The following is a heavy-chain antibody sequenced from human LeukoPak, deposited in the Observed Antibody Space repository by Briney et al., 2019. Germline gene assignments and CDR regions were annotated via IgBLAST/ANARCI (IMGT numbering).Heavy chain of an antibody. Sequence: GASVKVSCKASGYTSTSYGISWVRQAPGQGLEWMGWISAYNGNTNCAQKLQGRVTMTTDTSTSTAYMELRSLRSDDTAVYYCARESVLLWFGDSDYFDYWGQGTLVTVSS. J-gene: IGHJ4*02. CDR3: ARESVLLWFGDSDYFDY. CDR2: ISAYNGNT. V-gene: IGHV1-18*04. CDR1: GYTSTSYG. D-gene: IGHD3-10*01.